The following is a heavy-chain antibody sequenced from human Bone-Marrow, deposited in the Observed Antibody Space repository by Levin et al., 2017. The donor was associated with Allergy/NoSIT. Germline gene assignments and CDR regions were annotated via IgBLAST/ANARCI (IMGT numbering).Heavy chain of an antibody. J-gene: IGHJ3*02. D-gene: IGHD6-19*01. CDR1: GGSFSGYY. Sequence: SQTLSLTCAVYGGSFSGYYWSWIRQPPGKGLEWIGEINHSGSTNYNPSLKSRVTISVDTSKNQFSLKLSSVTAADTAVYYCARSIAVAGWPGDAFDIWGQGTMVTVSS. CDR2: INHSGST. CDR3: ARSIAVAGWPGDAFDI. V-gene: IGHV4-34*01.